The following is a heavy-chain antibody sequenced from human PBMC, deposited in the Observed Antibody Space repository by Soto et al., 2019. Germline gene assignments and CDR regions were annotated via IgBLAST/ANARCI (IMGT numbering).Heavy chain of an antibody. D-gene: IGHD6-19*01. J-gene: IGHJ4*02. CDR3: AKTAEAVAGTVYGY. CDR2: MGGSGGNT. CDR1: GFTFSNYA. Sequence: GSLRLSCAASGFTFSNYAVGWVRQAPGKGLEWVSAMGGSGGNTYYADSVKGRFTISRDNSKNTLYLQMNSLRAEDTAVYYCAKTAEAVAGTVYGYWGQGTLVTVSS. V-gene: IGHV3-23*01.